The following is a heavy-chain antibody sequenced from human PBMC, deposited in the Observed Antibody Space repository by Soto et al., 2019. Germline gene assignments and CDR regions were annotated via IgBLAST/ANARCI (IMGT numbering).Heavy chain of an antibody. Sequence: SVILCLTSSVSGGYVGDGSCRWSWIRQPPGKGLEWIGYFYYTGSTNYNPSLKSRVTISIDASKNQFSLRLSSVTAADTAVYYCARSMHYSDGSNYSPFDYWGQGTLVTVS. CDR2: FYYTGST. CDR3: ARSMHYSDGSNYSPFDY. J-gene: IGHJ4*02. V-gene: IGHV4-61*01. D-gene: IGHD3-22*01. CDR1: GGYVGDGSCR.